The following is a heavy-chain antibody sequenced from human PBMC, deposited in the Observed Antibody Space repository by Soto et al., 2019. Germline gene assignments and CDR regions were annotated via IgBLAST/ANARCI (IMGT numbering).Heavy chain of an antibody. CDR2: MYHSGST. CDR1: GGSISSGGYS. J-gene: IGHJ5*02. Sequence: ASETLSLTCAVSGGSISSGGYSWSWIRQPPGKGLEWIGYMYHSGSTYYNPSLKSRVTISIDRSKNQFSLKLSSVTAADTAVYYCARVPDRWGQGTLVTV. CDR3: ARVPDR. V-gene: IGHV4-30-2*01. D-gene: IGHD2-2*01.